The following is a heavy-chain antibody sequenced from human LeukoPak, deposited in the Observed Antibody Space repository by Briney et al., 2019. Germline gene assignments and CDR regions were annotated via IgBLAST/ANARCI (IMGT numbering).Heavy chain of an antibody. CDR3: AKRGVVIRVILVGFHKEAYYFDS. Sequence: GGSLRLSCAVTGITLSNYGMTWVRQAPGKGLEWVAGISDTGGRTNYADSVKGRFTISRDNPKNTLYLQMNSLRAEDTAVYFCAKRGVVIRVILVGFHKEAYYFDSWGQGALVTVSS. V-gene: IGHV3-23*01. J-gene: IGHJ4*02. D-gene: IGHD3-22*01. CDR2: ISDTGGRT. CDR1: GITLSNYG.